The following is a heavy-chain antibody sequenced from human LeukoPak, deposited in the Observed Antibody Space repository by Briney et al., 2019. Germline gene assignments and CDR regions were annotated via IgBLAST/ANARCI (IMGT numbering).Heavy chain of an antibody. CDR3: ARDCYGSGSYGY. V-gene: IGHV1-69*01. CDR1: GGTFSSYA. J-gene: IGHJ4*02. CDR2: IIPIFGTA. Sequence: ASVKVSCKASGGTFSSYAISWVRQAPGQGLEWMGGIIPIFGTANYAQKFQGRVTITADESTSTAYMELSSLRSEDTAVYYCARDCYGSGSYGYWGQGTLVTVSS. D-gene: IGHD3-10*01.